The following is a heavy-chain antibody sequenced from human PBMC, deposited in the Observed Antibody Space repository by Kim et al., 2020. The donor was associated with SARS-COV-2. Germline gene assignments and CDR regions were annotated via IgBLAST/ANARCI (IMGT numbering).Heavy chain of an antibody. V-gene: IGHV1-3*01. CDR2: INAGNGNT. CDR3: ARGYYYGSGRGYGMDV. Sequence: ASVKVSCKASGYTFTSYAMHWVRQAPGQRLEWMGWINAGNGNTKYSQKFQGRVTITRDTSASTAYMELSSLRSEDTAVYYCARGYYYGSGRGYGMDVWGQGTTVIVSS. CDR1: GYTFTSYA. J-gene: IGHJ6*02. D-gene: IGHD3-10*01.